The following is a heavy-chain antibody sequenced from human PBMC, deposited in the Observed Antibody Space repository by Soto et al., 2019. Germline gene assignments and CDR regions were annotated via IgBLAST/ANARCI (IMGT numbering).Heavy chain of an antibody. D-gene: IGHD6-6*01. CDR3: ARGPEYSSLNY. Sequence: PSETLSLTCTVSGGSVSSGSYYWSWIRQPPGKGLEWIGYIYYSGSTNYNPSLKSRVTISVDTSKNQFSLKLSSVTAADTAVYYCARGPEYSSLNYWGQGTLVTVSS. J-gene: IGHJ4*02. CDR1: GGSVSSGSYY. V-gene: IGHV4-61*01. CDR2: IYYSGST.